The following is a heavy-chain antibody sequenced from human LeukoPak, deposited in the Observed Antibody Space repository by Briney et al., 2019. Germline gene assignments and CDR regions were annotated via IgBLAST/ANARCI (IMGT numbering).Heavy chain of an antibody. J-gene: IGHJ4*02. Sequence: ASVTVSCKASGYTFTINHINWVRQAPGQGLEWMGWMNPNTGDRGYAQKFQGRVSITRDTSMSTVYMELSSLRSEDTAVYFCARTTSLTASGYDYWGQGTLVTVSS. CDR1: GYTFTINH. D-gene: IGHD4-17*01. V-gene: IGHV1-8*03. CDR2: MNPNTGDR. CDR3: ARTTSLTASGYDY.